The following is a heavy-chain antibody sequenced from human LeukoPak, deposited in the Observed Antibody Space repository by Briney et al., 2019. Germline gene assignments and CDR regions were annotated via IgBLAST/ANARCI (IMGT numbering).Heavy chain of an antibody. J-gene: IGHJ4*02. V-gene: IGHV3-30*02. CDR2: IRYDGSNK. CDR3: AKGYSGYDWSLVDY. Sequence: PGGSLRLSCTASGFIFSSYGMHWVRQAPGKGLEWVAFIRYDGSNKYYADSVRGRFTISRDNSKNTLYLQMNSLRAEDTAVYYCAKGYSGYDWSLVDYWGQGTLVTVSS. D-gene: IGHD5-12*01. CDR1: GFIFSSYG.